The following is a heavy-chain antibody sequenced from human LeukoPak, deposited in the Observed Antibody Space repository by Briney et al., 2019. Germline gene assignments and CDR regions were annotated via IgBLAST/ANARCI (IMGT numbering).Heavy chain of an antibody. Sequence: GASVKVSCKSSGYTFTSYGISWVRQAPRQGLEWMGWISAYNGNTNYAQKLQGRVTMTTDTSTSTAYMELRSLRSDDTAVYYCARGEGQWLVRGRRYFDYWGQGTLVTVSS. CDR2: ISAYNGNT. D-gene: IGHD6-19*01. CDR3: ARGEGQWLVRGRRYFDY. J-gene: IGHJ4*02. CDR1: GYTFTSYG. V-gene: IGHV1-18*01.